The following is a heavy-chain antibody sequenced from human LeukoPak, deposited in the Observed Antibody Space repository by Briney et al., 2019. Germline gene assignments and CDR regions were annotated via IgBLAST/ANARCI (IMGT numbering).Heavy chain of an antibody. CDR2: ISYDGSNK. D-gene: IGHD3-10*01. V-gene: IGHV3-30-3*01. CDR1: GFTFSSYA. Sequence: GGSLRLSCAASGFTFSSYAMHWVRQAPGKGLEWVAVISYDGSNKYYADSVKGRFTISRDNSKNTLYLQMNSLRAEDTAVYYCARGGVRTITNFDYWGQGTPVTVSS. J-gene: IGHJ4*02. CDR3: ARGGVRTITNFDY.